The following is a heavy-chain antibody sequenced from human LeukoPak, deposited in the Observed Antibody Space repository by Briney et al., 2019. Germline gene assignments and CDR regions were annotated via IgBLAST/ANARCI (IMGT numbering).Heavy chain of an antibody. CDR1: GGSISSSSYY. J-gene: IGHJ4*02. V-gene: IGHV4-30-4*08. Sequence: SETLSLTCTVSGGSISSSSYYWGWIRQPPGKGLEWIGYIYYSGSTYYNPSLKSRVTISVDTSKNQFSLKLSSVTAADTAVYYCAREKTRNHDFDYWGQGTLVTVSS. CDR3: AREKTRNHDFDY. CDR2: IYYSGST. D-gene: IGHD1-14*01.